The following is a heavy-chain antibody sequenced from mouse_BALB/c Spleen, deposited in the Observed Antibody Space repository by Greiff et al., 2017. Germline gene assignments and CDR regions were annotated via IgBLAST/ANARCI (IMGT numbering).Heavy chain of an antibody. J-gene: IGHJ4*01. CDR3: ARSRRPPYYAMDY. Sequence: EVKLVESGGGLVQPGGSRKLSCAASGFTFSSFGMHWVRQAPAKGLEWVAYISSGSSTIYYADTVKGRFTITRDNPKNTLFLQMTILRSEDTAMYYCARSRRPPYYAMDYWGQGTSVTVSS. CDR1: GFTFSSFG. CDR2: ISSGSSTI. D-gene: IGHD1-2*01. V-gene: IGHV5-17*02.